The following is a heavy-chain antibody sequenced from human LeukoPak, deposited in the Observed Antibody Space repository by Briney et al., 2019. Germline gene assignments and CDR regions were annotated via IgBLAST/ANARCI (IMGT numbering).Heavy chain of an antibody. D-gene: IGHD6-19*01. J-gene: IGHJ4*02. CDR3: ARAVAVAGEGNFDY. CDR1: GGSIRSSSYY. CDR2: IYYSGST. V-gene: IGHV4-39*07. Sequence: SETLSLTCTVSGGSIRSSSYYWGWIRQPPGKGLEWIGSIYYSGSTNYNPSLKSRVTISVDTSKNQFSLKLSSVTAADTAVYYCARAVAVAGEGNFDYWGQGTLVTVSS.